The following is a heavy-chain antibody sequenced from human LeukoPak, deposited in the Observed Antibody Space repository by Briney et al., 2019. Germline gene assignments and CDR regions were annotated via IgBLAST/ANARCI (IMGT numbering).Heavy chain of an antibody. CDR2: ISSSSSST. V-gene: IGHV3-11*06. D-gene: IGHD5-18*01. J-gene: IGHJ4*02. CDR3: ASLRGYNFGPFDY. Sequence: GGSLRLSCAASGFTFSDYYMSWIRQAPGKGLEWVAYISSSSSSTNYADSVKGRFTISRDNAKNSLYLQMNSLRVEDTAVYYCASLRGYNFGPFDYWGQGTLVTVSS. CDR1: GFTFSDYY.